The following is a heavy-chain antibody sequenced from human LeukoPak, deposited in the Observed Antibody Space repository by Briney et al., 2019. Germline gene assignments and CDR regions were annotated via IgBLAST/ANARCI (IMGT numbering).Heavy chain of an antibody. D-gene: IGHD2-2*02. CDR3: ARALVLYFDY. Sequence: SETLSLTCTVSGGSISSYYWSWIRQPPGKALEWIGYIYYSGSTNYNPSLKSRVTISVDTSKHQFSLKLNSVTAADTAVYYCARALVLYFDYWGQGTLVTVSS. V-gene: IGHV4-59*01. CDR2: IYYSGST. J-gene: IGHJ4*02. CDR1: GGSISSYY.